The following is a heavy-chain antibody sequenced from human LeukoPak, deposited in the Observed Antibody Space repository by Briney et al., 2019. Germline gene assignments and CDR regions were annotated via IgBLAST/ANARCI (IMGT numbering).Heavy chain of an antibody. V-gene: IGHV3-30*02. Sequence: PGGSLRLSCIASGFTFSSYGMHWVRQAPGKGLDWVAFIRFDESDKYYADSVKGRFTISRDNSKNTVYLQMNSLRPEDTAVYYCVKDGYCSSASCYAGHWSDAWGQGTLVTVSS. J-gene: IGHJ5*02. CDR3: VKDGYCSSASCYAGHWSDA. CDR2: IRFDESDK. D-gene: IGHD2-2*03. CDR1: GFTFSSYG.